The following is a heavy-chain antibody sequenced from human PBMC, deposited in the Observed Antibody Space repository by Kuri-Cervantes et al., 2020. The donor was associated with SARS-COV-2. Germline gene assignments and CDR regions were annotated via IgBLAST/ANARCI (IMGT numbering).Heavy chain of an antibody. J-gene: IGHJ4*02. CDR3: ARDLNGDYLVDY. Sequence: ETLSLTCAASGFTFSSYSMNWVRQAPGKGLEWVSSISSSSSYIYYADSVKGRFTISRDNAKNSLYLQMSSLRAEDTAVYYCARDLNGDYLVDYWGQGTLVTVSS. CDR1: GFTFSSYS. D-gene: IGHD4-17*01. V-gene: IGHV3-21*01. CDR2: ISSSSSYI.